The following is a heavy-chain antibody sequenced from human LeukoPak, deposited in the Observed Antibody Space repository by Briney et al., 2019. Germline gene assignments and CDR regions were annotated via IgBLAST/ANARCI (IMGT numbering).Heavy chain of an antibody. CDR3: ARGGVVVAAGGFRY. D-gene: IGHD2-15*01. Sequence: SETLSLTCAVYGGSFSGYYWSWIRQPPGKGLEWIGEINHSGSTNYNPSLKSRVTISVDTSKNQFSLKLSSVTAADTAVYYCARGGVVVAAGGFRYWGQGTLVTVSS. CDR1: GGSFSGYY. V-gene: IGHV4-34*01. J-gene: IGHJ4*02. CDR2: INHSGST.